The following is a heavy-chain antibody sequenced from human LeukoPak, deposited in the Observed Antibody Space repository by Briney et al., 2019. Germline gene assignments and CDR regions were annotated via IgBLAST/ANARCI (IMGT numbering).Heavy chain of an antibody. CDR1: GFTFSSYE. D-gene: IGHD5-24*01. Sequence: PGGSLRLSCAASGFTFSSYEMNWVRQAPGKGLEWVSYISSSGSTIYYADSVKGRFTISRDNAKNSLYLQMNSLRAEDTAVYYCARVPEPATIYFGYYYYMDVWGKGTTVTVSS. J-gene: IGHJ6*03. CDR2: ISSSGSTI. V-gene: IGHV3-48*03. CDR3: ARVPEPATIYFGYYYYMDV.